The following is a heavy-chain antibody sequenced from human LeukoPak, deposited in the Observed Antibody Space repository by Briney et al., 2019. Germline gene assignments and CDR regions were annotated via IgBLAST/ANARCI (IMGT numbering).Heavy chain of an antibody. J-gene: IGHJ4*02. Sequence: ASVKVSCKASGYTFTSYYMHWVRQAPGQGLEWMGWINPNSGGTNYAQKFQGRVTMTRDTSISTAYMELSRLRSDDTAVYYCARERMGTTYYYDSSGYGLDYWGQGTLVTVSS. D-gene: IGHD3-22*01. CDR2: INPNSGGT. CDR1: GYTFTSYY. V-gene: IGHV1-2*02. CDR3: ARERMGTTYYYDSSGYGLDY.